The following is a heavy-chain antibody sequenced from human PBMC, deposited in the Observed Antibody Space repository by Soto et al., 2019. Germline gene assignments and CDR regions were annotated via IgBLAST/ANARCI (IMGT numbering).Heavy chain of an antibody. V-gene: IGHV3-7*03. D-gene: IGHD6-13*01. Sequence: EVQLVESGGGLVQPGGSLRLSCAASGFTFSSYWMSWVRQAPGKGLEWVANIKQDGSEKYYVDSVKGRFTISRDNARNSLYLKMNSLRAEDTAVYYCARVWLPTLADHVAGTGKYNWFDPWGQGTLVTVSS. CDR2: IKQDGSEK. CDR3: ARVWLPTLADHVAGTGKYNWFDP. CDR1: GFTFSSYW. J-gene: IGHJ5*01.